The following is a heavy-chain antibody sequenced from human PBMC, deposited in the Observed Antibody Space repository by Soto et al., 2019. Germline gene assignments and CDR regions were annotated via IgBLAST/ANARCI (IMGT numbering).Heavy chain of an antibody. Sequence: SATLSLTCTVSGGSISSSSYYWGWIRQPPGKGLEWIGSIYSSGNTKYNPSLKSRVTMSFDTSKNQFSLRLISVTAADTAIYYCAREGNLGRWLQPLDFWGQGTLVTVSS. CDR2: IYSSGNT. V-gene: IGHV4-39*07. CDR3: AREGNLGRWLQPLDF. D-gene: IGHD5-12*01. CDR1: GGSISSSSYY. J-gene: IGHJ4*02.